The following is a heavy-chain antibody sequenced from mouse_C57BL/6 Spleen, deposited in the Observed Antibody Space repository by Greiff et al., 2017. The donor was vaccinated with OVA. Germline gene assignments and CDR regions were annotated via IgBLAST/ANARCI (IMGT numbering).Heavy chain of an antibody. V-gene: IGHV1-82*01. J-gene: IGHJ2*01. CDR2: IYPGDGDP. CDR3: ARRGDYYGRCYY. D-gene: IGHD1-1*01. CDR1: GYAFSSSW. Sequence: QVQLKESGPELVKPGASVKISCKASGYAFSSSWMNWVKQRPGKGLEWIGRIYPGDGDPNYNGKFKGKATLTADKSSSTAYMQLSSLTSEDSAVYFCARRGDYYGRCYYWGQGTTLTVSS.